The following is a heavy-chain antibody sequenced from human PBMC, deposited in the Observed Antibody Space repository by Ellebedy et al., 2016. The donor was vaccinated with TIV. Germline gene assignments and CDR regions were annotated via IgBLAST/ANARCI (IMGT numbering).Heavy chain of an antibody. Sequence: SETLSLXCTVSGGSISSVSYYWNWIRQPPGKGLEWIGYVDYTGTTEYNPSLKSRVTISVDTSKNQFSLKLSSVTAADTAVYYCARLFWTGLDYWGQGILVTVSS. V-gene: IGHV4-61*01. CDR2: VDYTGTT. J-gene: IGHJ4*02. D-gene: IGHD3/OR15-3a*01. CDR3: ARLFWTGLDY. CDR1: GGSISSVSYY.